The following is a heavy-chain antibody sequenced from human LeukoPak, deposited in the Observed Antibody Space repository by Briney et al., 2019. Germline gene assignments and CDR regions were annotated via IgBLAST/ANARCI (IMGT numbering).Heavy chain of an antibody. V-gene: IGHV3-23*01. CDR3: AKRISGPFSGSYHYFDY. CDR1: GFTFSSYA. CDR2: ISGSGGST. D-gene: IGHD1-26*01. J-gene: IGHJ4*02. Sequence: GGSLRLSCAASGFTFSSYAMSWVRQAPGKGLEWVSAISGSGGSTYYADSVKGRFTISRDNSKNTLYLQMNSLRAEDTAVYYCAKRISGPFSGSYHYFDYWGQGTLVTVSS.